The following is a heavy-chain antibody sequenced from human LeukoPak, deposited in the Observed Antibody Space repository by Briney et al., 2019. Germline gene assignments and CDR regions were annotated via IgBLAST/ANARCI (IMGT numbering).Heavy chain of an antibody. CDR3: ATDGAVAGTTYPEY. V-gene: IGHV1-2*02. D-gene: IGHD6-19*01. CDR2: INPNSGGS. CDR1: GYTFTGYY. Sequence: APVKDSCKASGYTFTGYYIHWVRQAPGQGLEWMGWINPNSGGSKYAQKFQGRVSMTRDTSISTAYMELSSLASDDTALYYCATDGAVAGTTYPEYWGQGTL. J-gene: IGHJ4*02.